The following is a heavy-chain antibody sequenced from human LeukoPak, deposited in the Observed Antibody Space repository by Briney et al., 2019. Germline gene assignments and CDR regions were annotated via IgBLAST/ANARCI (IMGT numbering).Heavy chain of an antibody. J-gene: IGHJ4*02. V-gene: IGHV1-18*01. Sequence: ASVKVSCKASGYTFTTYGISWVRQAPGQGLEWMGWISACNGNTNYAQKFQGRVTMTADTSTSTAYMELKSLRSDDTAVYYCAREYCSGGSCYGVDYWGQGTLVTVSS. CDR3: AREYCSGGSCYGVDY. D-gene: IGHD2-15*01. CDR1: GYTFTTYG. CDR2: ISACNGNT.